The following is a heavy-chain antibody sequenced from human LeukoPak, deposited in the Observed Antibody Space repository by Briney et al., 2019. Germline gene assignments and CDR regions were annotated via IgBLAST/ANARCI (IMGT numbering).Heavy chain of an antibody. V-gene: IGHV3-7*02. Sequence: GGSLRLSCATSGFTFSSHWMSWVRQAPGKGLEWVANISPDGSEKYYVDSLKGRFTISRDNAKNSLYLQMNSLRVEDTALYYCAGKSRDGYFDGRFDLWGQGTLVTVSS. D-gene: IGHD5-24*01. CDR2: ISPDGSEK. J-gene: IGHJ4*02. CDR1: GFTFSSHW. CDR3: AGKSRDGYFDGRFDL.